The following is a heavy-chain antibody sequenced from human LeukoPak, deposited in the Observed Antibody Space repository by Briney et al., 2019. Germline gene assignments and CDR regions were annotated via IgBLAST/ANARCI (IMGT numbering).Heavy chain of an antibody. J-gene: IGHJ4*02. Sequence: GGSLRLSCAASGFTFSSYAMHWVRQASGKGLEWVAVISYDGSNKYYADSVKGRFTISRDNSKNTLYLQMNSLRAEDTAVYYCARDTSSYFDYWGQGTLVTVSS. V-gene: IGHV3-30-3*01. CDR2: ISYDGSNK. CDR3: ARDTSSYFDY. CDR1: GFTFSSYA.